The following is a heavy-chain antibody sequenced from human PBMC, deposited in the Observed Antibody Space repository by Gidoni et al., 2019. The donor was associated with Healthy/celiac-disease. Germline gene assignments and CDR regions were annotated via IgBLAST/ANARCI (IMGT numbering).Heavy chain of an antibody. CDR2: IIPIFGIA. D-gene: IGHD3-22*01. CDR1: GGTFSSYA. V-gene: IGHV1-69*04. J-gene: IGHJ4*02. CDR3: AREEYYDSSGGTYYFDY. Sequence: QVQLVQSGAEVKKPGSSVKVSCKASGGTFSSYAISWVRQAPGQGLEWMGRIIPIFGIANYAQKFQGRVTITADKSTSTAYMELSSLRSEDTAVYYCAREEYYDSSGGTYYFDYWGQGTLVTVSS.